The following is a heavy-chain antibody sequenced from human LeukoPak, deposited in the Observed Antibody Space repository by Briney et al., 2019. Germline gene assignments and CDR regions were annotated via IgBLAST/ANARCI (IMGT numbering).Heavy chain of an antibody. V-gene: IGHV1-46*01. CDR3: ATLCCGSYYMDV. CDR1: GYTFTSYY. J-gene: IGHJ6*03. CDR2: INPSGGST. Sequence: ASVKVSCKASGYTFTSYYMHWVRQTPGQGLEWMGIINPSGGSTSYAQKFQGRVTITADESTSTAYMELSSLRSEDTAVYYCATLCCGSYYMDVWGKGTTVTVSS. D-gene: IGHD2-15*01.